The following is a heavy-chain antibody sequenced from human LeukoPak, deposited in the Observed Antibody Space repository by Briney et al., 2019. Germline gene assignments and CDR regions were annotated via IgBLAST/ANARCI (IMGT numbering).Heavy chain of an antibody. Sequence: GGSLRLSCAASGFTFSSYSMNWVRQAPGKGLEWVSSISSSSSYIYYADSVKGRFTISRDNAKNSLYLQMNSLRAEDTAVYYCARDFYIAVAGSSLDYWGQGTLVTVSS. CDR1: GFTFSSYS. J-gene: IGHJ4*02. D-gene: IGHD6-19*01. CDR2: ISSSSSYI. V-gene: IGHV3-21*01. CDR3: ARDFYIAVAGSSLDY.